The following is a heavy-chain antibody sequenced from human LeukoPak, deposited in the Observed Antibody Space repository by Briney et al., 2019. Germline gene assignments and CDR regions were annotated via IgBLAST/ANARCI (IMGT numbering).Heavy chain of an antibody. D-gene: IGHD3-10*01. CDR1: GYSFTSYW. J-gene: IGHJ5*02. V-gene: IGHV5-51*01. CDR2: IYPGDSNT. Sequence: GESLKISCQGSGYSFTSYWIGWVRQMPGKGLEWMGIIYPGDSNTIYSPSFQGQVTISADKSISTAYLQWSSLKASDTAMYYCVLSMVRGASPHWFDPWGQGTPVTVSS. CDR3: VLSMVRGASPHWFDP.